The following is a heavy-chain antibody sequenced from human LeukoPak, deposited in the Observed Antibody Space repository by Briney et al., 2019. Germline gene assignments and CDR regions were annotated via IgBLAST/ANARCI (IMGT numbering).Heavy chain of an antibody. J-gene: IGHJ6*03. CDR3: AKGSGSGSYGIYYYYYMDV. CDR2: ISGSGGST. Sequence: PGGSLRLSCAASGFTFSSYAMSWVRQAPGKGLEWVSAISGSGGSTYYADSVKGRFTISRDNSKNTLYLQMNGLRAEDTAVYYCAKGSGSGSYGIYYYYYMDVWGKGTTVTVSS. D-gene: IGHD3-10*01. CDR1: GFTFSSYA. V-gene: IGHV3-23*01.